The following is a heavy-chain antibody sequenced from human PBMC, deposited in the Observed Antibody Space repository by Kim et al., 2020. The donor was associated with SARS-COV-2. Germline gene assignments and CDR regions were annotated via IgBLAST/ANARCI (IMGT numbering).Heavy chain of an antibody. Sequence: EYSGKGRVTISRDNAKNTLYLQMNRLRAEETALYYCAKDRAAAGYWYFDLWGRGTLVTVSS. V-gene: IGHV3-9*01. CDR3: AKDRAAAGYWYFDL. J-gene: IGHJ2*01. D-gene: IGHD6-13*01.